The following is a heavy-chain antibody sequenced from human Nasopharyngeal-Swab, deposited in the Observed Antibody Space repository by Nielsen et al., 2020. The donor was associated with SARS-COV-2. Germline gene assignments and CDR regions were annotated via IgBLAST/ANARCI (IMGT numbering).Heavy chain of an antibody. J-gene: IGHJ4*02. CDR1: GGTFSSYA. Sequence: SVKVSCKASGGTFSSYAISWVRQAPGQGLEWMGGIIPIFGTANYAQKFQGRVTITADESTSTAYMELSSLRSEDTAVYYCASLPQAPRYCSSTSCYRYLVGQGYWGQGTLVTVSS. D-gene: IGHD2-2*01. CDR2: IIPIFGTA. CDR3: ASLPQAPRYCSSTSCYRYLVGQGY. V-gene: IGHV1-69*13.